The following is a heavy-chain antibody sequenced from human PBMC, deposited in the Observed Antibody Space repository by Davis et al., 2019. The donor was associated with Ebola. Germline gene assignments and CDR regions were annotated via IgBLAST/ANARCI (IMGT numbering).Heavy chain of an antibody. Sequence: LRPSCAAPGCPVSTAGYSWSWIRQPPGKGLELIGFIYHSGSTYYTPSLKSRVTISVDRPKNHISQKLTSVTAPDTAVYYCARSGGSLFYYWGQGTLVTVSS. D-gene: IGHD2-15*01. CDR3: ARSGGSLFYY. V-gene: IGHV4-30-2*01. J-gene: IGHJ4*02. CDR2: IYHSGST. CDR1: GCPVSTAGYS.